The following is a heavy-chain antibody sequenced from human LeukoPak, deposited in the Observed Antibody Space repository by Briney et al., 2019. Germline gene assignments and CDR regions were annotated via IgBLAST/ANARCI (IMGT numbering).Heavy chain of an antibody. CDR3: ATIGTGDYREDS. CDR1: GFSVRNNY. CDR2: IYAGDTI. V-gene: IGHV3-66*01. J-gene: IGHJ5*01. Sequence: AGSLRLSCVVSGFSVRNNYVSWVRQAPGKGLEWVSVIYAGDTIHYADSVKGRFTISRDNSKNTVYLQMNSLRAEDTGLYYCATIGTGDYREDSWGQGTLVTVSS. D-gene: IGHD3/OR15-3a*01.